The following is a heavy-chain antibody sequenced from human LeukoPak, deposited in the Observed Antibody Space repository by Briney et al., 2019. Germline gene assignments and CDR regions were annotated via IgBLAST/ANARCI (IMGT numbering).Heavy chain of an antibody. CDR3: ARDPSASMTIFEVVNTYYYYMDV. D-gene: IGHD3-3*01. CDR1: GNTFTAYY. J-gene: IGHJ6*03. V-gene: IGHV1-2*02. CDR2: INPNSGAT. Sequence: GASVKVSCKTSGNTFTAYYMHWVRQAPGQGLEWMGWINPNSGATKYAQKFQGRVIMTRDTSISTAYMGLSRLTSDDTAVYYCARDPSASMTIFEVVNTYYYYMDVWGKGTTVTVSS.